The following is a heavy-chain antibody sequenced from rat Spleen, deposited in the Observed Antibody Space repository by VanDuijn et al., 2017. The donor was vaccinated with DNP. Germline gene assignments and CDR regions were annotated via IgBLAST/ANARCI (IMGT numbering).Heavy chain of an antibody. V-gene: IGHV5-22*01. CDR3: ARNFGDY. Sequence: EVQLVESGGGSVQPGRSLTLSCAASGFTFSDHYMAWVRQAPTKGLEWVAYISYDGGSTYYGDSVKGRFTLSRDNAKSVLYLQMNSLRSEDMAAYYCARNFGDYWGQGVMVTVSS. J-gene: IGHJ2*01. CDR2: ISYDGGST. CDR1: GFTFSDHY. D-gene: IGHD4-3*01.